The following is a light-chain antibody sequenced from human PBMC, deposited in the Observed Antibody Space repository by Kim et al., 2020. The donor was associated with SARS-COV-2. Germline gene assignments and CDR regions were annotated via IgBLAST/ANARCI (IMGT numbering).Light chain of an antibody. CDR1: NLVGIY. CDR3: QAWDSNSYV. J-gene: IGLJ1*01. CDR2: HDD. Sequence: ESRAQTSTITCSGDNLVGIYTSWYDCRPGQAPLLVIFHDDQRPSVFPERFSASNSGNAATLTIRGTQAMDEGDYYCQAWDSNSYVFGTGTKVTVL. V-gene: IGLV3-1*01.